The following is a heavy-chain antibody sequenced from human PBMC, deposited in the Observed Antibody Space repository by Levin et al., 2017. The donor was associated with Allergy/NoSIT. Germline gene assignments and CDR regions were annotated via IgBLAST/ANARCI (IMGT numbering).Heavy chain of an antibody. J-gene: IGHJ4*02. D-gene: IGHD6-19*01. CDR1: GFTFSSYA. V-gene: IGHV3-30-3*01. CDR3: ARDRYSSGWYLQY. Sequence: SCAASGFTFSSYAMHWVRQAPGKGLEWVAVISYDGSNKYYADSVKGRFTISRDNSKNTLYLQMNSLRAEDTAVYYCARDRYSSGWYLQYWGQGTLVTVSS. CDR2: ISYDGSNK.